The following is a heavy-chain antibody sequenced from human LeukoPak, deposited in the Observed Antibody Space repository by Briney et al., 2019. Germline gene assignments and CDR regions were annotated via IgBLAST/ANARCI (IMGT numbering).Heavy chain of an antibody. CDR1: GFTFSNYA. CDR3: AKGGMGYDSSGYLYFDY. V-gene: IGHV3-23*01. J-gene: IGHJ4*02. CDR2: ISGSGGST. D-gene: IGHD3-22*01. Sequence: GGSLRLSCAASGFTFSNYAMSWVRQGPGKGLEWVSAISGSGGSTYYADSVKGRFTISRDISKHTLYLQMNSLRAEDTAVYYCAKGGMGYDSSGYLYFDYWGQGTLVTVSS.